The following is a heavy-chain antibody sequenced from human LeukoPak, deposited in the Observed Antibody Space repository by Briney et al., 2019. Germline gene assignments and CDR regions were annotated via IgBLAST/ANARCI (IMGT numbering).Heavy chain of an antibody. CDR3: AKDREGNGYSIDAFDI. CDR2: ISGSGGST. D-gene: IGHD5-24*01. V-gene: IGHV3-23*01. CDR1: GFTFSSYA. J-gene: IGHJ3*02. Sequence: GGSLRLSCAASGFTFSSYAMSWVRQAPGKGLEWVSAISGSGGSTYYADSVKGRFTISRDNSKNTLYLQMNSLRAEDTAVYCCAKDREGNGYSIDAFDIWGQGTMVTVSS.